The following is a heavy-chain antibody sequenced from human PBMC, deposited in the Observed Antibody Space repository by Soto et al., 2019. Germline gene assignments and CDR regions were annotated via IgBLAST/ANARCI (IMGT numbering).Heavy chain of an antibody. J-gene: IGHJ4*02. Sequence: PSETLSLTCSVSGGSMRISIYYWGCLRQPPGKGLEWIGSIYHSGSTYYNLSLRSRITMSVDTSRNQFSLNLTSVTAADTAAYYCARENVLSYVDTAMVDYFDYWGQGTLVTVSS. CDR2: IYHSGST. D-gene: IGHD5-18*01. CDR3: ARENVLSYVDTAMVDYFDY. V-gene: IGHV4-39*02. CDR1: GGSMRISIYY.